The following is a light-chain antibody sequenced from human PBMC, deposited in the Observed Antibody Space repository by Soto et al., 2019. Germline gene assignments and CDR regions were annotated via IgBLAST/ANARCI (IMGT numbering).Light chain of an antibody. V-gene: IGLV2-14*01. J-gene: IGLJ3*02. CDR1: SSDVGGYNY. Sequence: QSALTQSASVSGSPGQSITISCTGTSSDVGGYNYVSWYQQHPGKAPKLIIYDVSNRPSGVSNRFSGSKSGDTASLTISGLQAEDEGDYYCNSYTNTGPWVFGGGTKLTVL. CDR2: DVS. CDR3: NSYTNTGPWV.